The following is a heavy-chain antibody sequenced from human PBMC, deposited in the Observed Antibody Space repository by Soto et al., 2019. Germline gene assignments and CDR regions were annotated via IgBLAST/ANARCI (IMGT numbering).Heavy chain of an antibody. CDR1: GFTFSNAW. J-gene: IGHJ1*01. CDR3: TTTYYDFWSGYFHQYFQH. Sequence: GGSLRLSCAASGFTFSNAWMSWVRQAPGKGLEWVGRIKSKTDGGTTDYAAPGKGRFTISRDDSKNTLYLQMNSLKTEDTAVYYCTTTYYDFWSGYFHQYFQHWGQGTLVTVSS. V-gene: IGHV3-15*07. D-gene: IGHD3-3*01. CDR2: IKSKTDGGTT.